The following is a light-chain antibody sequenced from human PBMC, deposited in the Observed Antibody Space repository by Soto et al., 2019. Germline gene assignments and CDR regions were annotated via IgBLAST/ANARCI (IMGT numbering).Light chain of an antibody. Sequence: IQMTQSPSTLSSSVGDRVTLSCRASQSISNHLNWYKQKPGKAPKLLSYAASSLQSGVPSRFSGSGSGTDFTLTISSLKPEDFETYYCQQSYSTPRTFGQGTKVDIK. CDR2: AAS. CDR3: QQSYSTPRT. CDR1: QSISNH. V-gene: IGKV1-39*01. J-gene: IGKJ1*01.